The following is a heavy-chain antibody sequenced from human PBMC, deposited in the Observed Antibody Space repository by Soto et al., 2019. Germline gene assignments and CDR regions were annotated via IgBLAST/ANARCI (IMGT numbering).Heavy chain of an antibody. V-gene: IGHV3-33*01. D-gene: IGHD6-13*01. CDR3: ARRQISPHTRGAASARGGMDV. CDR1: GFNFNNYG. CDR2: IWNDGNGY. J-gene: IGHJ6*02. Sequence: QVKLVESGGGVVQPGRSLRLSCAASGFNFNNYGMHWVRQAPGKGLEWVAVIWNDGNGYYYANSVKGRFTISRDNSENTLYLQMSILRAEDTAVYYCARRQISPHTRGAASARGGMDVWGQGTTVTVSS.